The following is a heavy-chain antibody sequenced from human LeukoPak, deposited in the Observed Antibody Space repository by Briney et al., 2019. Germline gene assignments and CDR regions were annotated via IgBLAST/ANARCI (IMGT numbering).Heavy chain of an antibody. CDR3: ARERYCSGGSCSVWFDP. V-gene: IGHV4-59*12. J-gene: IGHJ5*02. CDR2: IYYSGST. Sequence: SSETPSLTCTVSGGSISSYYWSWIRQPPGKGLEWIGYIYYSGSTNYNPSLKSRVTISVDTSKNQFSLKLSSVTAADTAVYYCARERYCSGGSCSVWFDPWGQGTLVTVSS. D-gene: IGHD2-15*01. CDR1: GGSISSYY.